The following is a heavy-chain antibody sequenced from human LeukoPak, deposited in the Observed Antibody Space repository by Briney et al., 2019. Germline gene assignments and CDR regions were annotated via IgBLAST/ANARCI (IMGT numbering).Heavy chain of an antibody. Sequence: SETVSLTCAVSGGSISTYYWNWIRQPPGKGLEWIGNIDYSGSTNSNSSLKGRVTMSVDRSKNQFSLNLSSVTAADTAVYYCARDEGEGTFDYWGQGTLVTVSS. CDR2: IDYSGST. CDR1: GGSISTYY. D-gene: IGHD3-16*01. V-gene: IGHV4-59*01. CDR3: ARDEGEGTFDY. J-gene: IGHJ4*02.